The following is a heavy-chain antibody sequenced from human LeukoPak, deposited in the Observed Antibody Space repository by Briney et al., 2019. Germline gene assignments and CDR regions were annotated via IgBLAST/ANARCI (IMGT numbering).Heavy chain of an antibody. D-gene: IGHD3-10*01. CDR3: ARDHGFGELRFDY. V-gene: IGHV3-49*03. CDR2: IRSKAYGGTT. Sequence: GGSLRLSCTASGFTFGDYAMSWFRQAPGKGLEWVGFIRSKAYGGTTEYAASVKGRFTISRDDSKSIAYLQMNSLRAEDTAVYYCARDHGFGELRFDYWGQGTLVTVSS. CDR1: GFTFGDYA. J-gene: IGHJ4*02.